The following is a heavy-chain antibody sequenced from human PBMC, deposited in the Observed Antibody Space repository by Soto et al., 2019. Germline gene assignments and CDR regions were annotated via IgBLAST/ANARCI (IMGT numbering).Heavy chain of an antibody. CDR1: GFTFSNAW. CDR3: TTEINTQAGAFDI. V-gene: IGHV3-15*01. J-gene: IGHJ3*02. D-gene: IGHD2-15*01. CDR2: IKSKTDGGTT. Sequence: PGGSLRLSCAASGFTFSNAWMSWVRQAPGKGLEWVGRIKSKTDGGTTDYAAPVKGRFTISRDDSKNTLYPQMNSLKTEDTAVYYCTTEINTQAGAFDIWGQGTMVTVSS.